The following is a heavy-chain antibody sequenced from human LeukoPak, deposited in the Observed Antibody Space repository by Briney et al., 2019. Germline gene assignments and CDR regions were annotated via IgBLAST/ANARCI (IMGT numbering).Heavy chain of an antibody. CDR3: ARDYYDSSGYYYFDY. J-gene: IGHJ4*02. V-gene: IGHV1-18*01. CDR1: GYTFTSYG. CDR2: ISAYNGNT. D-gene: IGHD3-22*01. Sequence: ASVKVSCKASGYTFTSYGISWVRQAPGQGLEWMGWISAYNGNTNYAQKLQGRVTMTTDTSTSTAYMELRSLRSSDTAVYYCARDYYDSSGYYYFDYWGQGTLVTVSS.